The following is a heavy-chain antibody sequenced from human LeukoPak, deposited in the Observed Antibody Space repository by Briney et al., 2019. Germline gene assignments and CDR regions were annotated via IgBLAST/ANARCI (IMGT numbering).Heavy chain of an antibody. J-gene: IGHJ4*02. CDR3: VKDFGRIRGTPDS. CDR1: GFVFTIYT. Sequence: QAGGSLRLSCSASGFVFTIYTMYWVRQAPGKGPVYVSTISGSGNGFSTYYADSVKGRFTISRDDSKSILYLQMNGLRSEDTAVYYCVKDFGRIRGTPDSWGQGTLVTVSS. V-gene: IGHV3-64D*06. D-gene: IGHD1-26*01. CDR2: ISGSGNGFST.